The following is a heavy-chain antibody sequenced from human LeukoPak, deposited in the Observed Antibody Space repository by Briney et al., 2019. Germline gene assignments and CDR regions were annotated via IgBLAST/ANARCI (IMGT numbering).Heavy chain of an antibody. CDR2: FDPEDGET. J-gene: IGHJ6*03. CDR3: ATARRQLAPGYYYYYMDV. Sequence: ASVKVSCKVSGYTLTELSMHWVRQAPGKGLEWMGGFDPEDGETIYARKFQGRVTMTEDTSTDTAYMELSSLRSEDTAVYYCATARRQLAPGYYYYYMDVWGKGTTVTVSS. CDR1: GYTLTELS. V-gene: IGHV1-24*01. D-gene: IGHD6-13*01.